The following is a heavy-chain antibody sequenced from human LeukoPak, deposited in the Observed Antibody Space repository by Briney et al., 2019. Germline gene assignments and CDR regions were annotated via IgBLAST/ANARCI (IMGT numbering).Heavy chain of an antibody. D-gene: IGHD5-12*01. J-gene: IGHJ6*03. CDR2: IRSKANSYAT. CDR1: GFTFSGSA. V-gene: IGHV3-73*01. CDR3: TRDYTSRDGSGYDRYYYYYMDV. Sequence: PGGSLRLSCAASGFTFSGSAMHWVRQASGKGLEWVGRIRSKANSYATAYAASVKGRFTISRDDSKNTAYLQMNSLKTEDTAVYYCTRDYTSRDGSGYDRYYYYYMDVWGKGTTVTISS.